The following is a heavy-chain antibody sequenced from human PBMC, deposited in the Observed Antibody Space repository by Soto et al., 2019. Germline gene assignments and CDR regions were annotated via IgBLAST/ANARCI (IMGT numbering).Heavy chain of an antibody. J-gene: IGHJ6*03. CDR1: GYTFTSYG. CDR3: AREEWLRSRLTYYYYMDV. CDR2: ISAYNGNT. D-gene: IGHD5-12*01. V-gene: IGHV1-18*01. Sequence: ASVKVSCKASGYTFTSYGISWVRQAPGQGLEWMGWISAYNGNTNYAQKLQGRVTMTTDTSTSTAYMELRSLRSDDTAVYYCAREEWLRSRLTYYYYMDVWGKGTTVTVSS.